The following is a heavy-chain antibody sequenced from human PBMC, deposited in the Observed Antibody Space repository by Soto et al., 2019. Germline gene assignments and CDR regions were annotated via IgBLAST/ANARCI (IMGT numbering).Heavy chain of an antibody. CDR1: GASISGFY. CDR2: IYATGTT. V-gene: IGHV4-4*07. D-gene: IGHD3-16*01. Sequence: SETLSLTCTVYGASISGFYWSWIRKSAGKGLEWIGRIYATGTTDYNPSLKSRVMMSVDTSKKQFSLKLRSVTAADTAVYYCVRYGSNTFRALFDPWAQG. J-gene: IGHJ5*02. CDR3: VRYGSNTFRALFDP.